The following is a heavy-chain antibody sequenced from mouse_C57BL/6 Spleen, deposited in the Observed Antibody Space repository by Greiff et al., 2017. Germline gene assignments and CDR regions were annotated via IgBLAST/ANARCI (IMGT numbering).Heavy chain of an antibody. Sequence: QVQLQQPGAELVRPGSSVKLSCKASGYTFTSYWMHWVKQRPIQGLEWIGNIDPSDSETHYNQKFKDKATLTVDKSSSTAYMQLSLTSEDSAVYYCARRGWDFLFDYWGQGTTLTVSS. CDR3: ARRGWDFLFDY. CDR1: GYTFTSYW. CDR2: IDPSDSET. D-gene: IGHD4-1*01. V-gene: IGHV1-52*01. J-gene: IGHJ2*01.